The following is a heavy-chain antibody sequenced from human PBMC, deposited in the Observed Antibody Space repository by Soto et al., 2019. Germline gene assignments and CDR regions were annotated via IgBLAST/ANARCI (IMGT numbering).Heavy chain of an antibody. CDR2: ISDDGSNK. CDR1: LFTFISYG. CDR3: AKGASSGWYYFDY. V-gene: IGHV3-30*18. Sequence: PGGSLRLSGAASLFTFISYGMHWVRQSPGKGLEWVAVISDDGSNKYYADSVKGRFTISRDNSKNTLYLQMNSLRAEDTAVYYCAKGASSGWYYFDYWGQGTLVTVSS. J-gene: IGHJ4*02. D-gene: IGHD6-19*01.